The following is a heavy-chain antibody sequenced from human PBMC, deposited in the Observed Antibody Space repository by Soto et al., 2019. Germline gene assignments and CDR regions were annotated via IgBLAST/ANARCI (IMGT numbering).Heavy chain of an antibody. Sequence: QVQIVQSGAEVKKPGASVRVSCKASGYTFTSYDINWVRQATGQGLEWMGWMNPNSGNTGYAQKFQGRVTMTRKTSISTAYMGLRSLRSEDTAVYYCAREGTIRGYDYWGQGTLVTVSS. CDR2: MNPNSGNT. CDR1: GYTFTSYD. CDR3: AREGTIRGYDY. V-gene: IGHV1-8*01. D-gene: IGHD2-2*02. J-gene: IGHJ4*02.